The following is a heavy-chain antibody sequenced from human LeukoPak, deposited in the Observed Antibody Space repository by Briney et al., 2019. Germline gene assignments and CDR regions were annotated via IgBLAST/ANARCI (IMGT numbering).Heavy chain of an antibody. Sequence: SGTLSLTCAVSGGSISSSNWWSWVRQPPGKGLEWMGEIYHSGRPTYNPSLKSRVTISVDKSKNQSSLKLSSVTAADTAVYYCARQKWEQQGRDYYFNGLDVWGPGTTVTVSS. J-gene: IGHJ6*02. CDR2: IYHSGRP. D-gene: IGHD1-26*01. V-gene: IGHV4-4*02. CDR3: ARQKWEQQGRDYYFNGLDV. CDR1: GGSISSSNW.